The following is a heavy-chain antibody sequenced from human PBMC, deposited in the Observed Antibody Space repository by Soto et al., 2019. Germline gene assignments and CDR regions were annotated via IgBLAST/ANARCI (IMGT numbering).Heavy chain of an antibody. CDR2: ISYDGSNK. D-gene: IGHD1-26*01. V-gene: IGHV3-30*03. CDR1: GFTFSHCG. J-gene: IGHJ4*02. Sequence: QVQSVESGGGVVQPGRSLRLSCAASGFTFSHCGIHWVRQAPGKGLEWLAVISYDGSNKHYADSVKGRFTVSRDNSKNTLYLQMNSLRAEDTAVYFCARYSGKYQGPIDYWGQGTLVTVSS. CDR3: ARYSGKYQGPIDY.